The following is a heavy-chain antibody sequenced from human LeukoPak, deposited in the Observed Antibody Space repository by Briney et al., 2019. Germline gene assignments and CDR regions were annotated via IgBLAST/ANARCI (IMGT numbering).Heavy chain of an antibody. V-gene: IGHV3-23*01. D-gene: IGHD3-10*01. J-gene: IGHJ4*02. CDR2: ISGSGGST. CDR1: GFTFSSYA. CDR3: AKDPQTYYYGSGSPDY. Sequence: GGSLRLSCAASGFTFSSYAMSWVRQAPGKGLEWVSAISGSGGSTYHADSVKGRFTISRDNSKNTLYLQMNSLRAEDTAVYYCAKDPQTYYYGSGSPDYWGQGTLVTVSS.